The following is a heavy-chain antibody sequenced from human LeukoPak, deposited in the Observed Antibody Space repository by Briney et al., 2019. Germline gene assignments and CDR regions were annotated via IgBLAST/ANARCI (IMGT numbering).Heavy chain of an antibody. CDR2: ISAYNGNT. CDR3: ARDTVTTVTTRGPFDY. J-gene: IGHJ4*02. V-gene: IGHV1-18*01. Sequence: ASVKVSCKASGYTFTSYGISWVRQAPGQGLEWMGWISAYNGNTNYAQKLQVRVTMTTDTSTSTAYMELRSLRSDDTAVYYCARDTVTTVTTRGPFDYWGQGTLVTVSS. D-gene: IGHD4-17*01. CDR1: GYTFTSYG.